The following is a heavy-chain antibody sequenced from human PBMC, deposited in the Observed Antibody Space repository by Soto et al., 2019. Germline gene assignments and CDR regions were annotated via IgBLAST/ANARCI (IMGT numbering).Heavy chain of an antibody. D-gene: IGHD3-10*01. CDR2: IYYTGIT. J-gene: IGHJ4*02. V-gene: IGHV4-59*08. CDR1: GASLNNYH. CDR3: ATLRGLGVVSPYFDY. Sequence: SETLSLTCTVSGASLNNYHWTWIRPTPGKGLEWIAYIYYTGITNFNPSLKSRVTISMDTSKNQFSLKLRSVTAADTAVYFCATLRGLGVVSPYFDYWGQGLMVTVSS.